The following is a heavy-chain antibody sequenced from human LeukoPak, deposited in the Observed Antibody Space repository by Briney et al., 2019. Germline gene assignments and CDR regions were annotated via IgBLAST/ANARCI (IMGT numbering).Heavy chain of an antibody. CDR2: IYTSGST. CDR3: ARSYPMVRGVSWFDP. CDR1: GGSFSGYY. Sequence: ASETLSLTCAVYGGSFSGYYWSWIRQPPGKGLEWIGYIYTSGSTNYNPSLKSRVTISVDTSKNQFSLKLSSVTAADTAVYYCARSYPMVRGVSWFDPWGQGTLVTVSS. V-gene: IGHV4-4*09. J-gene: IGHJ5*02. D-gene: IGHD3-10*01.